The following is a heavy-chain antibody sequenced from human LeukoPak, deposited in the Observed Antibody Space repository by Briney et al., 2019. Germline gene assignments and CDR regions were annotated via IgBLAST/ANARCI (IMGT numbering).Heavy chain of an antibody. V-gene: IGHV3-23*01. CDR1: GFTFSNYA. CDR2: VNSDGGST. D-gene: IGHD4-11*01. Sequence: PGGSLRLSCAASGFTFSNYAMTWVRQAPGKGLEWVSGVNSDGGSTYYADYVRGRFTISRGNSKNTPYLQMNSLRAEDTAVYYCAKGISNPDYWGQGTLVTVSS. J-gene: IGHJ4*02. CDR3: AKGISNPDY.